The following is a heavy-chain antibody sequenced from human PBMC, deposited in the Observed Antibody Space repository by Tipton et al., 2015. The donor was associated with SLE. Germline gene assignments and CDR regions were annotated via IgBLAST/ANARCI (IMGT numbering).Heavy chain of an antibody. D-gene: IGHD6-13*01. CDR2: FHHKGSS. V-gene: IGHV4-38-2*02. J-gene: IGHJ1*01. CDR3: ARGYDSSSWYL. Sequence: TLSLTCNVSGGSISDYYWSWIRQPPGRGLEWIGSFHHKGSSYYSPSLGSRVTISGDTSRNQFSLNLSSVTAADTAVYYCARGYDSSSWYLWGQGPLVTVSS. CDR1: GGSISDYY.